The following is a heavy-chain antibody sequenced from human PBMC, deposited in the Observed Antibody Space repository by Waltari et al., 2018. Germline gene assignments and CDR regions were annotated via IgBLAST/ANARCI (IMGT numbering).Heavy chain of an antibody. D-gene: IGHD6-19*01. V-gene: IGHV2-70*04. CDR1: GFSLSTSGMR. Sequence: QVTLKESGPALVKPTQTLTLTCTFSGFSLSTSGMRVSWIRQPPGKALEWLARIDWDDDKFYSTSLKTRLTISKDTSKNQVVLTMTNMDPVDTATYYCARTSLGGSSGSFDYWGQGTLVTVSS. CDR2: IDWDDDK. CDR3: ARTSLGGSSGSFDY. J-gene: IGHJ4*02.